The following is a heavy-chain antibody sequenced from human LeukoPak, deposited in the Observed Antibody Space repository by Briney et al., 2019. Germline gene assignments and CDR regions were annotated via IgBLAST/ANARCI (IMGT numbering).Heavy chain of an antibody. CDR2: IKQDGSVK. CDR3: ARKGLPDY. Sequence: GGSLRLSCVASGFTFSDYWMSWVRQAPGKGLEWVANIKQDGSVKYFVDSVKGRFTVSRDNARNSLYLQMNSLGAEDTAVYYCARKGLPDYWGQGTLVTVSS. J-gene: IGHJ4*02. CDR1: GFTFSDYW. V-gene: IGHV3-7*01.